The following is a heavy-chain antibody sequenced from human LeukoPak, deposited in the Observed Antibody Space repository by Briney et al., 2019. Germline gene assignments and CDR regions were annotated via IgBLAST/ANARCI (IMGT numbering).Heavy chain of an antibody. Sequence: PGGSLRLSCAASGFTSSSYAMSWVRQAPGKGLEWVSAISGSGGSTYYADSVKGRFTISRDNSKSTLFLQMNSLRAEDTAVYYCAKDPRVGSRVATPCHWGQGTLVTVSS. J-gene: IGHJ4*02. V-gene: IGHV3-23*01. CDR2: ISGSGGST. CDR1: GFTSSSYA. CDR3: AKDPRVGSRVATPCH. D-gene: IGHD5-24*01.